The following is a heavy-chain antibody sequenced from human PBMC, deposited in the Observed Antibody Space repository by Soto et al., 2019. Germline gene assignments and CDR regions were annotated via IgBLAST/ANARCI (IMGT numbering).Heavy chain of an antibody. Sequence: PSETLSLTCTVSGGSISSGDYYWSWIRQPPGKGLEWIGYIYYSGSTYYNPSLKSRVTISVDTSKNQFSLKLSSVTAADTAVYYCARDRPTAMVTWYYYGMDVWGQGTTVTVSS. D-gene: IGHD5-18*01. CDR2: IYYSGST. CDR3: ARDRPTAMVTWYYYGMDV. CDR1: GGSISSGDYY. J-gene: IGHJ6*02. V-gene: IGHV4-30-4*01.